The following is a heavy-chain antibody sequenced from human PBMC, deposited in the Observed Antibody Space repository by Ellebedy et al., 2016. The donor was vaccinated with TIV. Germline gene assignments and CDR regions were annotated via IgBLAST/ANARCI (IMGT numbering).Heavy chain of an antibody. CDR3: AGTPFSAGSGYHPHDY. CDR1: GGSITSYY. Sequence: MPSETLSLTCSVSGGSITSYYWSWIRQSPGKGLEWITYIYYTGSINAHPSLKSRVTISVDTSKNQFSLNLNSVTAADTAVYFCAGTPFSAGSGYHPHDYWGQGILVTVSS. J-gene: IGHJ4*02. D-gene: IGHD5-12*01. CDR2: IYYTGSI. V-gene: IGHV4-59*08.